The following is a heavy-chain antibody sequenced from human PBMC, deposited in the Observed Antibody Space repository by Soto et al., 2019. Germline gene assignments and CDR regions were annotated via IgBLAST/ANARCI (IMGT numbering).Heavy chain of an antibody. CDR1: GFTFSDHY. V-gene: IGHV3-11*06. J-gene: IGHJ3*02. D-gene: IGHD2-21*01. CDR2: ISGTSTDT. Sequence: QVQLVESGGGLVKPGGSLRLSCVASGFTFSDHYMNWIRRAPGKGLEWVSYISGTSTDTNYADSVKGRFTISSDNAKKSLYLQMNSLRADDTAVYYCARDARLLDIWGQGTMVTASS. CDR3: ARDARLLDI.